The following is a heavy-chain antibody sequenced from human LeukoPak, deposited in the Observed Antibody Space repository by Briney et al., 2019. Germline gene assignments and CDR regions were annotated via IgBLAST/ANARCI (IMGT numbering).Heavy chain of an antibody. D-gene: IGHD3-22*01. CDR3: ARAYDSSGYEWYYFDY. CDR2: ISSSSSYI. J-gene: IGHJ4*02. Sequence: GGSLRLSCAAPGFTFSSYSMNWVRQAPGKGLEWVSSISSSSSYIYYADSVKGRFTISRDNAKNSLYLQMNSLRAEDTAVYYCARAYDSSGYEWYYFDYWGQGTLVTVSS. V-gene: IGHV3-21*01. CDR1: GFTFSSYS.